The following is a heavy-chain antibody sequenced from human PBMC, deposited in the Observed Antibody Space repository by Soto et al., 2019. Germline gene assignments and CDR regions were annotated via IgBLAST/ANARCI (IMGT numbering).Heavy chain of an antibody. V-gene: IGHV3-11*06. CDR3: VSCGGGGLFVP. CDR2: ISPGSRYP. D-gene: IGHD2-15*01. Sequence: PGGSLRLSCAGSGFTFGDSYMSWIRQAPGKGLEWLSYISPGSRYPDYADSVKGRFTISRDNAKRSLYLQMMSLTAEDTAIYYCVSCGGGGLFVPWGQGTMVTVSS. CDR1: GFTFGDSY. J-gene: IGHJ5*02.